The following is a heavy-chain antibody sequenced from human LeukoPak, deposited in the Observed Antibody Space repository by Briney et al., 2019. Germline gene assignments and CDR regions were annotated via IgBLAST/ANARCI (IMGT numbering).Heavy chain of an antibody. Sequence: GGSLRLSCAASGFTFSDYYMNWVRQAPGKGLEWVSSISSSSTIYYADSVKGRFTISRDNAKNSPYLQMNSLRAEDTAVYYCARDFRTYYFDYWGQGTLVTVSS. J-gene: IGHJ4*02. CDR3: ARDFRTYYFDY. CDR2: ISSSSTI. V-gene: IGHV3-69-1*02. CDR1: GFTFSDYY. D-gene: IGHD1-14*01.